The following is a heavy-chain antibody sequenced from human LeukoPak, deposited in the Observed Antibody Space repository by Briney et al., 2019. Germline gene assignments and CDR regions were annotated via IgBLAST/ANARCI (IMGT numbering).Heavy chain of an antibody. J-gene: IGHJ4*02. V-gene: IGHV4-30-2*01. CDR1: GGSISSGGYS. Sequence: PSQTLSLTCAVSGGSISSGGYSWSWIRQPPGKGLEWIGYIYHSGSTYYNPSLKSRVTISVDRSKNQFSLKPSSVTAADTAVYYCARAGSGSYYKAFDYWGQGTLVIVSS. D-gene: IGHD3-10*01. CDR2: IYHSGST. CDR3: ARAGSGSYYKAFDY.